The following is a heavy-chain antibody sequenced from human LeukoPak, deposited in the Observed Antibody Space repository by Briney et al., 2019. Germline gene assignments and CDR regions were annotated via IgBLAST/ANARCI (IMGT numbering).Heavy chain of an antibody. D-gene: IGHD4-23*01. J-gene: IGHJ4*02. CDR1: GFTFSSYG. V-gene: IGHV3-7*04. CDR3: ARAVGNSGIDS. Sequence: PGGSLRLSCAASGFTFSSYGMHWVRQAPGKGLEWVANIKQDGSEKYYVDSVKGRFTISRDNAKNSLYLQMNSLRAEDTAVYYCARAVGNSGIDSWGQGTLVTVSS. CDR2: IKQDGSEK.